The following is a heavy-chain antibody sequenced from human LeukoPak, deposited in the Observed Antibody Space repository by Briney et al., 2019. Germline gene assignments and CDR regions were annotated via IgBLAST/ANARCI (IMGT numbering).Heavy chain of an antibody. CDR1: GFTFSSYW. CDR2: IKQDGSEK. Sequence: PGGSLRLSCAASGFTFSSYWMSWVRQAPGKGLEWVANIKQDGSEKYYVDSVKGRFTISRDNAKNSLYLQMNSLRAEDTAVYYCARDRGRLLWFGELFDYWGQGTLVTVSS. V-gene: IGHV3-7*01. CDR3: ARDRGRLLWFGELFDY. J-gene: IGHJ4*02. D-gene: IGHD3-10*01.